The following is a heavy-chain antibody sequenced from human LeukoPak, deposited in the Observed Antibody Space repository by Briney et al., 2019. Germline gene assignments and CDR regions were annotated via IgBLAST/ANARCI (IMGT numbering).Heavy chain of an antibody. J-gene: IGHJ4*02. CDR3: AKDNRRHYTSGPNPDSLH. Sequence: PGGSLRLSCAASTFTLRDFWMSWVRQTPGKGLEWVANIKHDGSEKSYLGSVKGRFTISRDNAKNSLYLQMNSLRVEDTAFYYCAKDNRRHYTSGPNPDSLHWGQGALVTVSS. V-gene: IGHV3-7*03. D-gene: IGHD6-19*01. CDR2: IKHDGSEK. CDR1: TFTLRDFW.